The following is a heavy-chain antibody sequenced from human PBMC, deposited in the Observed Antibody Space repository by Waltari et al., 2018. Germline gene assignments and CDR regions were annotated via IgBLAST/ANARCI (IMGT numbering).Heavy chain of an antibody. V-gene: IGHV3-7*01. CDR3: ARDQWFAFDI. Sequence: EVQLVESGGGLVQPGGSLRLSCAAPGFPLSRDWMSWVRQAPGKGPEWVANIMTDGSEEYYVDSVRGRFTISRDNAKNSLYLQMNSLRPEDTAVYYCARDQWFAFDIWGHGTMVTVSS. CDR1: GFPLSRDW. CDR2: IMTDGSEE. D-gene: IGHD3-22*01. J-gene: IGHJ3*02.